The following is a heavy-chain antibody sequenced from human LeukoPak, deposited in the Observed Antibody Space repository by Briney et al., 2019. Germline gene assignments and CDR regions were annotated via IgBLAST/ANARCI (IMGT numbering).Heavy chain of an antibody. J-gene: IGHJ4*02. Sequence: GGSLRLSCAASGFTFSSYGMHWVRQAPGKGLEWVAVISYDGSNKYYADSVKGRFTISRDNSKNTLYLQMNSLRAEDTAVYYCARGIPSRSGSPTPFDYWGQGTLVTVSS. CDR3: ARGIPSRSGSPTPFDY. CDR1: GFTFSSYG. D-gene: IGHD3-10*01. V-gene: IGHV3-30*03. CDR2: ISYDGSNK.